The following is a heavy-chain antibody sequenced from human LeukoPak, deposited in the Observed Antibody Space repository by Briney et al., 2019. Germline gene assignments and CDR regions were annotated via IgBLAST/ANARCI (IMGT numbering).Heavy chain of an antibody. J-gene: IGHJ4*02. V-gene: IGHV4-34*01. CDR1: GGSVSGYY. D-gene: IGHD3-10*01. CDR3: ARGSDGQFGELFSYYFDY. Sequence: SETLSLTCVVYGGSVSGYYWSWIRQSPGKGLEWIGEINHSGSTNYNPSLKSRVTISVDTSKNQFSLKLSSVTAADTAVYYCARGSDGQFGELFSYYFDYWGQGTLVTVSS. CDR2: INHSGST.